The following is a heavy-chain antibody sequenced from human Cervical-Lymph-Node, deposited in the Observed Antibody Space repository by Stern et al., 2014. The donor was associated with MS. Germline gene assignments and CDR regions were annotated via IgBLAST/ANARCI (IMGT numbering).Heavy chain of an antibody. V-gene: IGHV4-4*02. Sequence: QVQLQESGPGLVKPSGTLSLTCAVSGGSISSSNWWSWVRQPPGKGLEWIGEIYHSGSTNYNPSLQSRVTISVDKSKNQFSLKLSSVTAADTAVYYCASSIAARREHGYFQHWGQGTLVTVSS. CDR3: ASSIAARREHGYFQH. CDR2: IYHSGST. D-gene: IGHD6-6*01. J-gene: IGHJ1*01. CDR1: GGSISSSNW.